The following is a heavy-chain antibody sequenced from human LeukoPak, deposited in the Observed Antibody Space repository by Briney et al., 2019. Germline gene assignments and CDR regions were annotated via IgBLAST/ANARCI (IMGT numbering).Heavy chain of an antibody. V-gene: IGHV4-30-2*01. CDR3: ARHGGYSSGSVPYY. J-gene: IGHJ4*02. CDR2: IYHSGST. CDR1: GGSISSGGYS. D-gene: IGHD6-19*01. Sequence: SETLSLTCAVSGGSISSGGYSWSWIRQPPGKGLEWIGYIYHSGSTYYNPSLKSRVTISVDTSKNQFSLKLSSVTAADTAVYYCARHGGYSSGSVPYYWGQGTLVTVSS.